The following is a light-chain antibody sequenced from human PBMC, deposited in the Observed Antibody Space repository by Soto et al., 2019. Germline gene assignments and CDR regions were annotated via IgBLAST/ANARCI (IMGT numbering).Light chain of an antibody. J-gene: IGKJ1*01. CDR3: QHYYSYPRT. CDR1: QGISSY. CDR2: AAS. V-gene: IGKV1-8*01. Sequence: AIRMTQSPSSLSASTGDRVTITCRASQGISSYLAWYQQKPGKAPKLLIYAASTLQSGVPSRFSGSLSGTDFTLTISCLQSEDFATYYCQHYYSYPRTFGQGTKVEIK.